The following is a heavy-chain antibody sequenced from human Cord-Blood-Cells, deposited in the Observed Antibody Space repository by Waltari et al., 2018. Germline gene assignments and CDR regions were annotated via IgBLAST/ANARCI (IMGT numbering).Heavy chain of an antibody. J-gene: IGHJ3*02. V-gene: IGHV1-3*01. CDR3: ARDRSDYIWGSYRYNAFDI. D-gene: IGHD3-16*02. CDR1: GYTFTSYA. CDR2: TNAGNGNT. Sequence: QVQLVQSGAEVKKPGASVKVSCKASGYTFTSYAMHWVRQAPGQRLEWMGWTNAGNGNTKYSQKVQGRVTITRDTSASTAYMELSSLRSEDTAVYYCARDRSDYIWGSYRYNAFDIWGQGTMVTVSS.